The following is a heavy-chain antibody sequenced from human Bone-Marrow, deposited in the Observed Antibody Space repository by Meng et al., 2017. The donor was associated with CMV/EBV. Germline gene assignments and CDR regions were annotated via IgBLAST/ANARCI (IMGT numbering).Heavy chain of an antibody. J-gene: IGHJ4*02. D-gene: IGHD3-3*01. CDR2: ISSSSSYK. Sequence: GESLKISCAASGFTFSSYAMHWVRQAPGKGLEWVSSISSSSSYKYYAESVKGRFTISRDNAKNTLYLQMNSLRAEDTAVYYCAKGSIFGDYWGQGTLVTVSS. CDR1: GFTFSSYA. V-gene: IGHV3-21*01. CDR3: AKGSIFGDY.